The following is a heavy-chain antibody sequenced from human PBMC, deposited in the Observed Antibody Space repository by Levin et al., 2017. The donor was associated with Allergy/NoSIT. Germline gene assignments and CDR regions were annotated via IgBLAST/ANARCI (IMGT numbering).Heavy chain of an antibody. CDR1: GFSLSPYGVG. V-gene: IGHV2-5*02. J-gene: IGHJ4*02. CDR2: IYWDDDD. D-gene: IGHD5-24*01. Sequence: SGPTLVKPPQTLTLTCSVSGFSLSPYGVGVGWIRPPPGKALEWLALIYWDDDDRYSPSLRGRLSITKDTSKNQVVLTMTNMDPVDTATYYCAHRTNLKPMAFDYWGRGTLLTVSS. CDR3: AHRTNLKPMAFDY.